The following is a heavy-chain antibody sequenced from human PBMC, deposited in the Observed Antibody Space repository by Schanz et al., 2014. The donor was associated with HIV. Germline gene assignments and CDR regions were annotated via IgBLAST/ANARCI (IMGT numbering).Heavy chain of an antibody. CDR2: IWYDGSNK. D-gene: IGHD3-16*01. V-gene: IGHV3-33*01. CDR1: GFTFSTYG. CDR3: ARVANWDYYGMDV. J-gene: IGHJ6*02. Sequence: QVQLVESGGGVVQPGRSLRLSCAASGFTFSTYGMHWVRQAPGKGLEWVAVIWYDGSNKYYADSVKGRFTISRDNSKNTLLLQMNSLRGEDTAVYYCARVANWDYYGMDVWGRGTTVTVSS.